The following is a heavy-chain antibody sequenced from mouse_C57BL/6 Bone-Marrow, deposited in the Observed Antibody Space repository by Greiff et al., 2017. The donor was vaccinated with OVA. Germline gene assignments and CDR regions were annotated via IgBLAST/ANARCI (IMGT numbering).Heavy chain of an antibody. CDR2: IDHENGDT. D-gene: IGHD2-2*01. V-gene: IGHV14-4*01. CDR3: TPLWLRRKGYYAMDY. CDR1: GFNIKDDY. J-gene: IGHJ4*01. Sequence: VQLQQSGAELVRPGASVKLSCTASGFNIKDDYMHWVKQRPEQGLEWIGWIDHENGDTEYASKFQGKATITADTSSNTAYLQLSSLTSEDTAVYYCTPLWLRRKGYYAMDYWGQGTSVTVSS.